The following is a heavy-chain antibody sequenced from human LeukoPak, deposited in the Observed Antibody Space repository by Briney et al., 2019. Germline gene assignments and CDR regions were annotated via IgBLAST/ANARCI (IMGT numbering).Heavy chain of an antibody. V-gene: IGHV3-30*03. D-gene: IGHD1-1*01. CDR2: ISYDGSNK. CDR1: GFTFSSYG. J-gene: IGHJ4*02. CDR3: ARDRWTDY. Sequence: PGGSLRLSCAASGFTFSSYGMHWVRQAPGKGLEWVAVISYDGSNKYYADSVKGRFTISRDNSKNTLYLQMNSLRAEDTAVYYCARDRWTDYWGQGTLVTVSS.